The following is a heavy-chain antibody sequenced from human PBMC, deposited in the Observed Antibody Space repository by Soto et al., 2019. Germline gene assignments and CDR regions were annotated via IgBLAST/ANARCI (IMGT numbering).Heavy chain of an antibody. CDR2: ISYDGSNK. V-gene: IGHV3-30*18. CDR3: AKDPGGVDFWSGYFDY. CDR1: GFTFSSYG. J-gene: IGHJ4*02. D-gene: IGHD3-3*01. Sequence: GGSLRLSCAASGFTFSSYGMHWVRQAPGKELEWVAVISYDGSNKYYADSVKGRFTISRDNSKNTLYLQMNSLRAEDTAVYYCAKDPGGVDFWSGYFDYWGQGTLVTVSS.